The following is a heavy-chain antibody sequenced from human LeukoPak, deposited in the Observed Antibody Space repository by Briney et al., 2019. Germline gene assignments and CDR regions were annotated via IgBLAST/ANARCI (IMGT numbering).Heavy chain of an antibody. Sequence: GGSLRLSCEASGFTFSTYAMNWVRQAPGKGLEWVSGISGVDGSTYYADSVKGRFTISRDNSKNTLYLQMDSLRAEDTAIYYCTKARKSHSGSYSSLFDYWGQGTLVTVSP. V-gene: IGHV3-23*01. D-gene: IGHD1-26*01. CDR1: GFTFSTYA. J-gene: IGHJ4*02. CDR2: ISGVDGST. CDR3: TKARKSHSGSYSSLFDY.